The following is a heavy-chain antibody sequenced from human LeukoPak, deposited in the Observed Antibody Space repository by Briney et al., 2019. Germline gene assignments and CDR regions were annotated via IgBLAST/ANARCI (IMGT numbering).Heavy chain of an antibody. Sequence: TGRSLRLSCAASGFTFSSYGMHWVRQAPGKGLGWVAVIWYDGSNKYYADSVKGRFTISRDNSKNTLYLQMNSLRAEDTAVYYCARDYVVNYFDYWGQGTLVTVSS. V-gene: IGHV3-33*01. D-gene: IGHD3-16*01. CDR3: ARDYVVNYFDY. CDR2: IWYDGSNK. J-gene: IGHJ4*02. CDR1: GFTFSSYG.